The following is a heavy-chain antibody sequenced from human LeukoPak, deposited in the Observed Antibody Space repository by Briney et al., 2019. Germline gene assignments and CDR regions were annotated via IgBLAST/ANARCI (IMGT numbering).Heavy chain of an antibody. CDR3: AKDISNYDFWSGFYT. CDR1: GFTFDDYA. D-gene: IGHD3-3*01. V-gene: IGHV3-43*02. Sequence: PGGSLRLSCAASGFTFDDYAMHWVRQAPGKGLEWVSLISGDGGSTYYADSVKGRFTISRDNSKNSLYLQMNSFRTEDTALYYCAKDISNYDFWSGFYTWGQGTLVTVSS. CDR2: ISGDGGST. J-gene: IGHJ5*02.